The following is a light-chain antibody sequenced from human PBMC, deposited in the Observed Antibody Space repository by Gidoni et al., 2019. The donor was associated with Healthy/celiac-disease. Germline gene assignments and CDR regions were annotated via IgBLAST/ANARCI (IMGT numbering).Light chain of an antibody. CDR1: QSVSSSY. CDR2: GAS. V-gene: IGKV3-20*01. Sequence: EIVLTQSPGTLYLSPGARATLSCRASQSVSSSYLAWYQQKPGQAPRLLIYGASSRATGIPDRFSGSGSGTDFTLTISRLEPEDFAVYYCQQYGSSSITFXXXTRLEIK. CDR3: QQYGSSSIT. J-gene: IGKJ5*01.